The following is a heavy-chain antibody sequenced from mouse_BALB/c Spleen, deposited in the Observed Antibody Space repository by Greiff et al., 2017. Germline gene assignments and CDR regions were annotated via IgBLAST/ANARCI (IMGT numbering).Heavy chain of an antibody. V-gene: IGHV5-17*02. CDR3: ARAYPFAY. CDR2: ISSGSSTI. J-gene: IGHJ3*01. CDR1: GFTFSSFG. Sequence: EVKLVESGGGLVQPGGSRKLSCAASGFTFSSFGMHWVRQAPEKGLEWVAYISSGSSTIYYADTVKGRFTISRDNPKNTLFLQMTSLRSEDTAMYYCARAYPFAYWGQGTLVTVSA. D-gene: IGHD2-10*01.